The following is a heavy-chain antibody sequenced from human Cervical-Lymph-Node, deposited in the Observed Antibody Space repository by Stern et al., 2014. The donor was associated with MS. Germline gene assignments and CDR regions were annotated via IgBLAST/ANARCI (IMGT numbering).Heavy chain of an antibody. Sequence: EVQLVESGTEVKKPGESLRISCQASGYIFTNYWIGWVRQMPGKGLEWMGIIFPADSDTRYSPSFQGQVTISADRSTSTAYLQWSSLKASDTAMYFCARHEEGGTVLTDWGQGTLITVAS. CDR3: ARHEEGGTVLTD. D-gene: IGHD4-17*01. CDR2: IFPADSDT. V-gene: IGHV5-51*01. CDR1: GYIFTNYW. J-gene: IGHJ4*02.